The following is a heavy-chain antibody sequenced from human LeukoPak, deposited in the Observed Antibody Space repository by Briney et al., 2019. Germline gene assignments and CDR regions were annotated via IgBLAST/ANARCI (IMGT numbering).Heavy chain of an antibody. J-gene: IGHJ6*02. D-gene: IGHD2-15*01. CDR2: IYHSGST. Sequence: SETLSPTCAVSGGSISSSNWWSWVRQPPGKGLEWIGEIYHSGSTNYNPSLKSRVTISVDKSKNQFSLKLSSVTAADTAVYYCARSKLGYCSGGSCNYYYYGMDVWGQGTTVTVSS. CDR1: GGSISSSNW. CDR3: ARSKLGYCSGGSCNYYYYGMDV. V-gene: IGHV4-4*02.